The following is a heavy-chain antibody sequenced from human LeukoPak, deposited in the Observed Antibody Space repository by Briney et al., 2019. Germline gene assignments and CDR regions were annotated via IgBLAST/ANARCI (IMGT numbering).Heavy chain of an antibody. CDR2: IKQDGSDK. V-gene: IGHV3-7*01. Sequence: PGGSLRLSCAASGFIFSNHWMGWVRQAPGKGLEWAANIKQDGSDKYYVDSVTGRFTISRDNAQSSLFLQMNNLTAEDTAVYYCARWATSFDLWGQGALVTVSS. CDR3: ARWATSFDL. J-gene: IGHJ4*02. CDR1: GFIFSNHW.